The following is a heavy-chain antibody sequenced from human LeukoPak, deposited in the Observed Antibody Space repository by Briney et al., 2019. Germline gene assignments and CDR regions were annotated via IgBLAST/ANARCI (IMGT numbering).Heavy chain of an antibody. D-gene: IGHD2-21*02. V-gene: IGHV1-69*05. CDR2: IITIFGTA. J-gene: IGHJ4*02. CDR1: GGTFSSYA. CDR3: ARAYCGGDCYIGY. Sequence: GASVKVSCKASGGTFSSYAISWVRQAPGQGLEWMGGIITIFGTANSPQKCQGRFTITTDESTSAAYMELSSLRSEDTAVYYCARAYCGGDCYIGYWGQGTLVTVSS.